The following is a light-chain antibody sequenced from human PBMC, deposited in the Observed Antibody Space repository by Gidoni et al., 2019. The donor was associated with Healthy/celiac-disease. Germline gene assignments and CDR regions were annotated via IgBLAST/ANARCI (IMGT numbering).Light chain of an antibody. Sequence: DIQMTQSPSSLSASVGDRVTITCRASQSISSYLNWYQQKPGKAPKLLIYAASSLQSGVPSRFSGSGSGTDFTLTISSLQPEDFATYYCQQSYSTPYTFGQRSQAGDQT. CDR3: QQSYSTPYT. J-gene: IGKJ2*01. V-gene: IGKV1-39*01. CDR1: QSISSY. CDR2: AAS.